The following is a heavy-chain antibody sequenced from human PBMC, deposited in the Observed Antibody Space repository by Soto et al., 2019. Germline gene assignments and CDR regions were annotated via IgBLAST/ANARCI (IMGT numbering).Heavy chain of an antibody. CDR1: GYTFTRYG. J-gene: IGHJ5*01. Sequence: QVPLVQSGAEVKKPGASVKVSCKASGYTFTRYGITWVRQAPGQGLEWMGWISADNAKTKYPQKIQGRVTMTTDTSTSTAYVELRSLRSDDTAVYYCATLISGTYSDCFDSWGQGTLGTLSS. CDR2: ISADNAKT. CDR3: ATLISGTYSDCFDS. V-gene: IGHV1-18*04. D-gene: IGHD1-26*01.